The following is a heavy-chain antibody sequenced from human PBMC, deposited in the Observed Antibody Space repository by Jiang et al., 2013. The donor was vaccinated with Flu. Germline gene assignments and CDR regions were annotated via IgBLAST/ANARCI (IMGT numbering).Heavy chain of an antibody. V-gene: IGHV6-1*01. Sequence: IRQSPSRGLEWLGRTYYRSKWYNDYAVSVKSRITINPDTSKNQFSLQLNSVTPEDTAVYYCAKERGVWCSGGSCYSGWFDPWGQGTLVTVSS. D-gene: IGHD2-15*01. J-gene: IGHJ5*02. CDR3: AKERGVWCSGGSCYSGWFDP. CDR2: TYYRSKWYN.